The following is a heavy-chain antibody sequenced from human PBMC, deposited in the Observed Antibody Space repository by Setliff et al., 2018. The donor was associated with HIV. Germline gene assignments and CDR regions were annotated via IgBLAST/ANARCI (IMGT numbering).Heavy chain of an antibody. V-gene: IGHV3-23*01. D-gene: IGHD7-27*01. CDR2: ISGSGDSI. J-gene: IGHJ4*02. Sequence: GGSLRLSCAASGFVFGSFVMSWVRQTPGKGLEWVSGISGSGDSIYYGDSVKGRFTISRDNAKNSLYLQMNSLRAEDAAVYYCATDLHWAFDYWGQGSLVTVPQ. CDR3: ATDLHWAFDY. CDR1: GFVFGSFV.